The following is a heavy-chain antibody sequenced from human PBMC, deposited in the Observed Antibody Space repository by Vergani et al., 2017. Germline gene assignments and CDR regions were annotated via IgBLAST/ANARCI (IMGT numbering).Heavy chain of an antibody. J-gene: IGHJ4*02. Sequence: QVQLLQSGAEVKKPGASVKVSCKASGYTFTSYGINWVRQAPGQGLEWMGWISTYNGNTKYAQILQGRVTMTTDTSTSTVYMDLRSLRSDDTAVYYCARGLAYYYDSSGYPHFDYWGQGTLVTVSP. CDR3: ARGLAYYYDSSGYPHFDY. CDR2: ISTYNGNT. D-gene: IGHD3-22*01. V-gene: IGHV1-18*01. CDR1: GYTFTSYG.